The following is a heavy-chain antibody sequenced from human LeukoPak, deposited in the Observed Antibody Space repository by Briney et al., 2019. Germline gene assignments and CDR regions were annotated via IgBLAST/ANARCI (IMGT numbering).Heavy chain of an antibody. CDR3: ARGRDNNQSKYGKLRRYYIVY. CDR1: GYTFTSYD. Sequence: GASVKVSCKASGYTFTSYDINRVRQATGQGLEWMGWMNPNSGNTGYAQKFQGRVTMTRNTSISTAYMELSSLRSEDTGVYYCARGRDNNQSKYGKLRRYYIVYWGRGTLVTVSS. J-gene: IGHJ4*02. D-gene: IGHD2/OR15-2a*01. CDR2: MNPNSGNT. V-gene: IGHV1-8*01.